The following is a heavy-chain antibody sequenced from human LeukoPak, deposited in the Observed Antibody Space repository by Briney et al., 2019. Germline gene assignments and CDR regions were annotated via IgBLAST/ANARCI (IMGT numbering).Heavy chain of an antibody. Sequence: SETLSLTCTDSGGSISSYYWSWIRQPPGKGLEWIGYIYYSGSTNYNPSLKSRVTISVDTSKNQFSLKLSSVTAADTAVYYCASSLWFGFQHWGQGTLVTVSS. CDR3: ASSLWFGFQH. D-gene: IGHD3-10*01. V-gene: IGHV4-59*01. CDR1: GGSISSYY. J-gene: IGHJ1*01. CDR2: IYYSGST.